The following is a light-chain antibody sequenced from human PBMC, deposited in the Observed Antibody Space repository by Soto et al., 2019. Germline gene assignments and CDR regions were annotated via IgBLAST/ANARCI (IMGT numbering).Light chain of an antibody. CDR2: GAS. Sequence: EIVLTQSPGTLSLSPGERATLSCRASQSVSSSYLAWYQQKPGQAPRLLVYGASSRATGIPDMFSGSGSGTAFTLTISRLEPEDFEGYYCHQYGSSPITFGQGTRLEIK. V-gene: IGKV3-20*01. CDR1: QSVSSSY. J-gene: IGKJ5*01. CDR3: HQYGSSPIT.